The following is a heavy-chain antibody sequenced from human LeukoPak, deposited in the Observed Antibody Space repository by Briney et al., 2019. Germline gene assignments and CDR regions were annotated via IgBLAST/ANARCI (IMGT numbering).Heavy chain of an antibody. Sequence: SETLSLTCTVSGGSISSYYWSWIRQPPGKGLEWIGYIYYSGSTNYNPSLKSRVTISVDTSKNQFSLKLSSVTAADTAVYYCARVGYSYGYEYFDYWGQGTLVTVSS. D-gene: IGHD5-18*01. CDR3: ARVGYSYGYEYFDY. CDR1: GGSISSYY. V-gene: IGHV4-59*01. CDR2: IYYSGST. J-gene: IGHJ4*02.